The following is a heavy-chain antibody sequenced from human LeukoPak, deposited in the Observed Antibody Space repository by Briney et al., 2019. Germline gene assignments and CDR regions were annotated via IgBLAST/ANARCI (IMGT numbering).Heavy chain of an antibody. CDR1: RFPFSVYE. D-gene: IGHD6-19*01. J-gene: IGHJ4*02. CDR2: IASSGTIK. CDR3: ALLAVASDFDY. V-gene: IGHV3-48*03. Sequence: PGGSLRLSCAVSRFPFSVYEFNWVRQAPGKGLEWVANIASSGTIKYYADSVEGRFSISRDNAKNSLYLQMNSLRVEDTGLYYCALLAVASDFDYWGQGALVTVSS.